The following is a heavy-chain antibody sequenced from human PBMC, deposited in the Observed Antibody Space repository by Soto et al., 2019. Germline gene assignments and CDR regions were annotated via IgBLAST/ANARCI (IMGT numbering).Heavy chain of an antibody. J-gene: IGHJ5*02. Sequence: GGSLRLWCGASRFTFSSYCMRWVRHSPGRGLEXVSAISGTWGTTQYADSVEGRFTISRDNSKNTLYLQTNSLRAEDTAVYYCAKDRPAYCSSTSCYLDWFDPWGEGTLVTVSS. CDR3: AKDRPAYCSSTSCYLDWFDP. CDR2: ISGTWGTT. D-gene: IGHD2-2*01. V-gene: IGHV3-23*01. CDR1: RFTFSSYC.